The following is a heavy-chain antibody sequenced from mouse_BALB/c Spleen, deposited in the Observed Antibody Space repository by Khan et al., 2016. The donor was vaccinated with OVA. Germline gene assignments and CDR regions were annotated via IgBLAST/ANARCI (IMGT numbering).Heavy chain of an antibody. Sequence: QVQLKQSGPGLVGPSQSLSITCTVSGFSLTDYGVSWIRQPPGKGLEWLGVIWGGGSTYYNSALKSRLSISKDNSKSQVFLKMSSLQTDDTAMYXCAKGVWSYYYALDYWGQGTSVTVSS. CDR1: GFSLTDYG. J-gene: IGHJ4*01. CDR2: IWGGGST. CDR3: AKGVWSYYYALDY. V-gene: IGHV2-6-5*01.